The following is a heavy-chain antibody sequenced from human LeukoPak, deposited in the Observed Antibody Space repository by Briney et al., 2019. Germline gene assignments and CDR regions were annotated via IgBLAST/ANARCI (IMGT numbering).Heavy chain of an antibody. CDR3: ARGEGKRYFDWFFS. Sequence: ASVKVSRKASGYMFTGYHMHWVRQAPGQGLEWMGWINPNNGGTDFAQKFQGRVTMTRDTSISTAYMELSRLRSDDTAVYFCARGEGKRYFDWFFSWGQGTLVTVSS. CDR2: INPNNGGT. D-gene: IGHD3-9*01. CDR1: GYMFTGYH. V-gene: IGHV1-2*02. J-gene: IGHJ5*01.